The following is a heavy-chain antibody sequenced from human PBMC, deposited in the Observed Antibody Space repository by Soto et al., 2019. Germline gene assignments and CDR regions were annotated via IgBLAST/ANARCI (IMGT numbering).Heavy chain of an antibody. CDR1: GSTFTSYY. D-gene: IGHD3-22*01. CDR3: ARDVSSGYFDY. Sequence: VQLVQSGAEVKKPGASVKVSCKASGSTFTSYYLHWVRQAPGQGLDWLGIINPSGGSTSFAQKFQVRVTMTRDTSTTTVYMELSIRRSEDTAVYYCARDVSSGYFDYWGHGTLVTVSS. J-gene: IGHJ4*01. V-gene: IGHV1-46*01. CDR2: INPSGGST.